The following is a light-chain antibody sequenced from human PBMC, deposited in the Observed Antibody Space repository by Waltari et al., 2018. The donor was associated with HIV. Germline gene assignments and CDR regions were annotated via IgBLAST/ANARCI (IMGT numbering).Light chain of an antibody. CDR3: QQSDTYYT. V-gene: IGKV1-5*03. CDR1: QRLSSS. Sequence: DIQMTQSPSTLSVAVGDRVVITCRASQRLSSSLAWYQQKPGKAPRLLISQASVLEPGVPSRFSGSGSGTDFTLTINILQPDDFGTYYCQQSDTYYTFGQGTKLERK. J-gene: IGKJ2*01. CDR2: QAS.